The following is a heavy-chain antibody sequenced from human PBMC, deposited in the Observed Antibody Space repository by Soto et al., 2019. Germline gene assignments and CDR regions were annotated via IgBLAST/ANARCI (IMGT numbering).Heavy chain of an antibody. V-gene: IGHV3-33*03. J-gene: IGHJ6*02. CDR3: ATDGFNKPGYYYGMGV. CDR1: GFSFSNHG. D-gene: IGHD6-25*01. CDR2: IWSDASNK. Sequence: QVRLVESGGGVVQPGGSLRLSCAASGFSFSNHGMHWVRQAPGKGLEWVAAIWSDASNKYYADSGKGRFTISRDNSKNTLYLQMNTLRAEDTAVYYYATDGFNKPGYYYGMGVWGQGTTVTVSS.